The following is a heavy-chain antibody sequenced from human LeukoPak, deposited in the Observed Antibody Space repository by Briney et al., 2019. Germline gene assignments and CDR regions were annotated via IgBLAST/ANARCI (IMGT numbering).Heavy chain of an antibody. CDR3: ARGSVWFGELPPFDY. V-gene: IGHV4-31*03. J-gene: IGHJ4*02. CDR2: IYYSGST. Sequence: PSETLSLTCTVSGGSISSGGYYWSWIRQHPGKGLKWIGYIYYSGSTYYNPSLKSRVTISVDTSKNQFSLKLSSVTAADTAVYYCARGSVWFGELPPFDYWGQGTLVTVSS. D-gene: IGHD3-10*01. CDR1: GGSISSGGYY.